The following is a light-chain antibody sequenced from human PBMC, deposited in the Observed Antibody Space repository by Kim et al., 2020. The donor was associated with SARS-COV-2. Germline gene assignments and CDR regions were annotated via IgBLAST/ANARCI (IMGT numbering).Light chain of an antibody. CDR3: QQYDQWSLT. CDR2: GAS. CDR1: QSVNHT. J-gene: IGKJ4*01. Sequence: MATGDRATRSHRANQSVNHTLAWYQQKPGQAPRLIVYGASTRATGVPARFSGSGYGTEFTLTISSLQSEDFAVYHCQQYDQWSLTLGGGTKVDIK. V-gene: IGKV3-15*01.